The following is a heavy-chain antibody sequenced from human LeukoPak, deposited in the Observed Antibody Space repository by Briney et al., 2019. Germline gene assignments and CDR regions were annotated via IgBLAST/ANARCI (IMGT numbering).Heavy chain of an antibody. D-gene: IGHD2-15*01. Sequence: GGSLRLSCAASGFTFKLYWMHWVRQVPGKRPVWVSRVNDDGSDTIYADSVRGRFTISRDDAKNTVYLQMNNLRAEDTAVYYCVRGGPSTWSWGQGTLVTVSS. J-gene: IGHJ5*02. CDR3: VRGGPSTWS. CDR1: GFTFKLYW. V-gene: IGHV3-74*01. CDR2: VNDDGSDT.